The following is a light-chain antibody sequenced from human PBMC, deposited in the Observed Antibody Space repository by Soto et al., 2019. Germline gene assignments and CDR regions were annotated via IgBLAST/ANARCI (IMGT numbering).Light chain of an antibody. CDR2: GAS. V-gene: IGKV3-20*01. CDR3: QQYGISPRT. J-gene: IGKJ1*01. Sequence: DSVLPQSPGALCLSLYGGASRASGSSQSFRGNYLAWYQQKPGQAPRLLLYGASSRATGIPDRFSGSGSGTDFTLTISRLEPEDIAVYYCQQYGISPRTFGQGTKV. CDR1: QSFRGNY.